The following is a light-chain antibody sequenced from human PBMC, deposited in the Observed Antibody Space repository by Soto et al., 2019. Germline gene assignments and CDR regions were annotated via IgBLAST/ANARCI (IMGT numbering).Light chain of an antibody. Sequence: QSVLTQPASVSGSPGQSITISCTGTSSDVGGYNYVSWYQQHPGKAPKLMIYDVTNRPSGVSNRFSGSKSGNTASLTISGLQAEEEAEYYCSSYTSSSTPLVFGGGTKLTVL. J-gene: IGLJ3*02. V-gene: IGLV2-14*01. CDR1: SSDVGGYNY. CDR2: DVT. CDR3: SSYTSSSTPLV.